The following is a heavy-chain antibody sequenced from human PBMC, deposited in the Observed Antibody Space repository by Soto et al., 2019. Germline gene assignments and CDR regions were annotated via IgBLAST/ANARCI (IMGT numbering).Heavy chain of an antibody. V-gene: IGHV3-23*01. Sequence: GGSLRLSCAASGFTFSSYAMSWVRQAPGKGLEWVSAISGSGGSTYYADSVKGRFTVSRDNSKNTLYLQMNSLRAEDTAVYYCAKASGWFGEFDYWGQGTLVTVSS. J-gene: IGHJ4*02. CDR2: ISGSGGST. CDR1: GFTFSSYA. D-gene: IGHD3-10*01. CDR3: AKASGWFGEFDY.